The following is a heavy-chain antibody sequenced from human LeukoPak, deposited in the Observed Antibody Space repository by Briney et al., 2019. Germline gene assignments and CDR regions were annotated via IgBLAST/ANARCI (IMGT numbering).Heavy chain of an antibody. CDR2: INHSGST. CDR3: ARSAGGWFDP. CDR1: GGSFSGYY. J-gene: IGHJ5*02. V-gene: IGHV4-34*01. D-gene: IGHD3-10*01. Sequence: SETLSHTCAVYGGSFSGYYWSWIRQPPGKGLEWIGEINHSGSTNYNPSLKSRVTISVDTSKNQFSLKLSSVTAADTAVYYCARSAGGWFDPWGQGTLVTVSS.